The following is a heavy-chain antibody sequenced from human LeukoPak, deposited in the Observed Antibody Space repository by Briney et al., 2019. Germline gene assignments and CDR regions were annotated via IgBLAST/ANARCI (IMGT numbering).Heavy chain of an antibody. CDR2: IIPILGIA. V-gene: IGHV1-69*04. Sequence: ASVKVSCKASGYTFTSYYMHWVRQAPGQGLEWMGRIIPILGIANYAQKFQGRVTITADKSTSTAYMELSSLRSEDTAVYYCARGGYCSSTSCLWFDPWGQGTLVTVSS. D-gene: IGHD2-2*01. CDR3: ARGGYCSSTSCLWFDP. CDR1: GYTFTSYY. J-gene: IGHJ5*02.